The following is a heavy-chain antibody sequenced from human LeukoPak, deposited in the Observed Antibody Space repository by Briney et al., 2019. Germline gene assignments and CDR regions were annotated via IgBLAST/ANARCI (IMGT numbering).Heavy chain of an antibody. Sequence: GGSLRLSCAASGFTFSSYEMNWVRQAPGKGLEWVSYISSSGSTIYYADSVKSRFTISRDNAKNSLYLQMNSLRAEDTAVYYCARGRHGSGSYYHWGQGTLVTVSS. D-gene: IGHD3-10*01. CDR1: GFTFSSYE. CDR3: ARGRHGSGSYYH. V-gene: IGHV3-48*03. CDR2: ISSSGSTI. J-gene: IGHJ5*02.